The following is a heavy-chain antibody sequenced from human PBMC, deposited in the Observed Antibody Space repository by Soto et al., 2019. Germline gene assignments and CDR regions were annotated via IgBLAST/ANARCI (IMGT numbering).Heavy chain of an antibody. Sequence: EVQLVESGGGLVQPGGSLRLSCAASGFTVSSKYMSWVRQAPGKGLEWVSLIQSGGSTYYAGSVKGRFTISRDNSENTLSAQMRILRVEDTAVYYCTGDDVHCSGGRCYGVLMDVWGKGTTVTVSA. CDR1: GFTVSSKY. J-gene: IGHJ6*04. D-gene: IGHD2-15*01. CDR2: IQSGGST. V-gene: IGHV3-66*01. CDR3: TGDDVHCSGGRCYGVLMDV.